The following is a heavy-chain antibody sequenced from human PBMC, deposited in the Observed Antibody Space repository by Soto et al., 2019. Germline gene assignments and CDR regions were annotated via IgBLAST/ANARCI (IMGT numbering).Heavy chain of an antibody. J-gene: IGHJ4*02. V-gene: IGHV6-1*01. Sequence: PSQALSITCVMSGDSVSGNSAAWNWIRQSPSRGLEWLGRTYYRSRWYNDYAVSVKSRITVTPDTSKNQYSLHLNSVTPEDTAVYYCARELPYYVSSDSYLDYWGQGALVTVSS. CDR3: ARELPYYVSSDSYLDY. CDR2: TYYRSRWYN. CDR1: GDSVSGNSAA. D-gene: IGHD3-16*01.